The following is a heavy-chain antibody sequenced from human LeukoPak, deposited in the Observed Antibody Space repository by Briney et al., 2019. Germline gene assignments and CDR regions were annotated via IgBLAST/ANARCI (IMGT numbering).Heavy chain of an antibody. CDR3: ARPTSPGAFDI. CDR1: GFTVSSNY. J-gene: IGHJ3*02. Sequence: GGSLRLSCAASGFTVSSNYMSWVRQAPGKGLEWVSVIYSGGSTYYADSVKGRFTISRDNSKNTLYLQINSLRAEDTAVYYCARPTSPGAFDIWGQGTMVTVSS. CDR2: IYSGGST. V-gene: IGHV3-66*04.